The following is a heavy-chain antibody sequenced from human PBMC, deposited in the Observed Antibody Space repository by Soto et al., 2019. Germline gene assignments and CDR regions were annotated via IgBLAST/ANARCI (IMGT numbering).Heavy chain of an antibody. V-gene: IGHV3-48*01. CDR1: GFTFSSYS. CDR3: ARDSQIPSGYDSRVVDP. Sequence: PGGSLRLSCAASGFTFSSYSMNWVRQAPGKGLEWVSYISSSSSTIYYADSVKGRFTISRDNAKNSLYLQMNSLRAEDTAVYYCARDSQIPSGYDSRVVDPWGQGTLVTVSS. CDR2: ISSSSSTI. D-gene: IGHD5-12*01. J-gene: IGHJ5*02.